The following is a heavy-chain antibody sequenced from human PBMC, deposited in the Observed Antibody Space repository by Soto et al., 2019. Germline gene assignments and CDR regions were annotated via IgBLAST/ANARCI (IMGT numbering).Heavy chain of an antibody. J-gene: IGHJ4*02. CDR2: ISAHNGDT. V-gene: IGHV1-18*01. D-gene: IGHD3-3*01. CDR1: GYTFSTYG. CDR3: ARVSGTFWNGYYNLDY. Sequence: QVPLVQSGAEVKEPGASVKVSCKASGYTFSTYGISWVRQAPGQGLEWMGWISAHNGDTKFAQKFQDRVTMTTDTYTSTAYMELRSLRSDDTAVYYCARVSGTFWNGYYNLDYWGQGTLVTVSS.